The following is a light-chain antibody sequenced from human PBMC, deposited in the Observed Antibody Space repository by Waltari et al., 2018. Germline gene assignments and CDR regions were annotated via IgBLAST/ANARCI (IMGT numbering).Light chain of an antibody. CDR1: QGISSY. CDR2: YAN. V-gene: IGKV1-13*02. Sequence: IHLSQSPSSLSASVRDRVTITCRASQGISSYLNWYQQKPGKAPKLLIYYANSLASGVPSRFSGSGSGTEFTLTISSLQPEDFATYYCQQGNSYPFTFGPGTKLDIK. CDR3: QQGNSYPFT. J-gene: IGKJ3*01.